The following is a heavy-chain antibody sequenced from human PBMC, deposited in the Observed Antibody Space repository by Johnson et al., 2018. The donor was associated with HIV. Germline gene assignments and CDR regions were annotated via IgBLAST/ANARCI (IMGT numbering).Heavy chain of an antibody. CDR3: AKDIGDGYNRWGAFDI. V-gene: IGHV3-33*06. D-gene: IGHD5-24*01. CDR1: GFTFSSYA. Sequence: QVQLVESGGGVVQPGSSLRLSCAASGFTFSSYAMHWVRQAPGKGLEWVALIWYDGSNKYYADSVKGRFTISSDNSKNTLYLQMNSLRAEDTAVYYCAKDIGDGYNRWGAFDIWGQGTMVTVSS. J-gene: IGHJ3*02. CDR2: IWYDGSNK.